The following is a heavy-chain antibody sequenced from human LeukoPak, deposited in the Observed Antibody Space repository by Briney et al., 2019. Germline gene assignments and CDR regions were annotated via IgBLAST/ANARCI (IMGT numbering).Heavy chain of an antibody. J-gene: IGHJ3*02. V-gene: IGHV3-74*01. D-gene: IGHD3-3*01. CDR3: ARDRGGGTYYDFWSGYSHGAFDI. CDR1: GFTFSSYW. CDR2: INTDGSIT. Sequence: PGGSLRLSRAASGFTFSSYWMHWVRQAPGKGLVWVSRINTDGSITNYADSVKGRFTISRDNAKNTLYLQMNSLRAEDTAVYYCARDRGGGTYYDFWSGYSHGAFDIWGQGTMVTVSS.